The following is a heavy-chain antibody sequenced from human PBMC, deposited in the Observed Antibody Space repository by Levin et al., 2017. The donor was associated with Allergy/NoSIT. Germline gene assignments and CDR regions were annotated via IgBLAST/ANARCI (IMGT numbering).Heavy chain of an antibody. V-gene: IGHV3-33*01. D-gene: IGHD7-27*01. J-gene: IGHJ4*02. CDR1: GFPFSTFG. CDR3: ARSLSNWGSQNFDY. Sequence: TGGSLRLSCAASGFPFSTFGMHWVRQAPGKGLQWVAVTWYDGTNQYYADSVKGRFTISRDNSKNTVYLQMNSLRDDDTAVYYCARSLSNWGSQNFDYWGQGTLVTVSS. CDR2: TWYDGTNQ.